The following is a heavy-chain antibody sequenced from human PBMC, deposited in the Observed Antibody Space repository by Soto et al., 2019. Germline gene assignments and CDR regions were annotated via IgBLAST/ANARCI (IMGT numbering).Heavy chain of an antibody. Sequence: TLSLTCTVSGGSISTGGYYWSWIRQHPGKGLEWIGYIYYSGSTYYNPSLKSRVTISVDTSKNQFSLKLSSVTAADTAVYYCARVWGGAFDIWGQGTMVTVSS. CDR3: ARVWGGAFDI. J-gene: IGHJ3*02. V-gene: IGHV4-31*03. CDR1: GGSISTGGYY. CDR2: IYYSGST. D-gene: IGHD3-10*01.